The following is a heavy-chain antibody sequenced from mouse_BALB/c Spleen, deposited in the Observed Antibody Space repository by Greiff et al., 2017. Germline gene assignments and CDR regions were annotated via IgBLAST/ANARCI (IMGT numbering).Heavy chain of an antibody. V-gene: IGHV3-6*02. CDR3: ARERGIRYAMDY. J-gene: IGHJ4*01. D-gene: IGHD1-2*01. Sequence: EVKLQESGPGLVKPSQSLSLTCSVTGYSITSGYYWNWIRQFPGNKLEWMGYISYDGSNNYNPSLKNRISITRDTSKNQFFLKLNSVTTEDTATYYCARERGIRYAMDYWGQGTSVTVSS. CDR1: GYSITSGYY. CDR2: ISYDGSN.